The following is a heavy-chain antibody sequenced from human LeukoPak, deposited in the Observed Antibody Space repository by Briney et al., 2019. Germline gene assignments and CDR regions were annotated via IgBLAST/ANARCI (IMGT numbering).Heavy chain of an antibody. CDR2: ISSTSSTI. CDR3: ASSFKSTVTTLDY. D-gene: IGHD4-11*01. Sequence: GGSLRLSCAASEFTFRSYSMNWVRQAPGKGLEWLSYISSTSSTIYYADSVKGRFTISRDNAKNSLSLQMNSLRAEDTAVYYCASSFKSTVTTLDYWGQGTLVTVSS. J-gene: IGHJ4*02. CDR1: EFTFRSYS. V-gene: IGHV3-48*01.